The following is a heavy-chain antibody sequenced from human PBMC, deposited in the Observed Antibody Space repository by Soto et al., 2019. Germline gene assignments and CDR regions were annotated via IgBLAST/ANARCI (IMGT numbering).Heavy chain of an antibody. CDR2: INAGNGNT. J-gene: IGHJ3*02. Sequence: ASVKVSCKASGCTFTTYTMHWVRQAPGQRLEWMGWINAGNGNTKYSQNFQGRVTITRDTSATTAYMELSSLRSEDTAVYYCARGLTMVRGVILDAFDIWGQGTTVTVSS. CDR1: GCTFTTYT. D-gene: IGHD3-10*01. V-gene: IGHV1-3*01. CDR3: ARGLTMVRGVILDAFDI.